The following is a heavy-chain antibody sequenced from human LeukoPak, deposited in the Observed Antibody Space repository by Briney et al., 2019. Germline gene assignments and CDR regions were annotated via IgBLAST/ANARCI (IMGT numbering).Heavy chain of an antibody. CDR3: ASILGGYSYGRLDY. CDR1: GFTFSSFA. V-gene: IGHV3-23*01. CDR2: ISGSGGST. J-gene: IGHJ4*02. D-gene: IGHD5-18*01. Sequence: PGGSLRLSCAVSGFTFSSFAMSWVRQAPGKGLEWVSLISGSGGSTYHADSVKGRFTISRDNSKNTLYLQMNSLRAEDTAVYYCASILGGYSYGRLDYWGQGTLVTVSS.